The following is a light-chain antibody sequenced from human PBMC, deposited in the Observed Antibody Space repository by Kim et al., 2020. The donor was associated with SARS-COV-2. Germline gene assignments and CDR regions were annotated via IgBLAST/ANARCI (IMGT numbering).Light chain of an antibody. CDR3: FQSLQIPRT. Sequence: DIVMTQSPPSLPVTPGEPASISCRSSQSLLYSNGYNYLGWYLQKPGQSPQLLIYLGSNRASGVPDRFSGSGSGTDFTLKISRVEAEDVGVYYCFQSLQIPRTFGQGTKLEI. CDR2: LGS. J-gene: IGKJ2*01. V-gene: IGKV2-28*01. CDR1: QSLLYSNGYNY.